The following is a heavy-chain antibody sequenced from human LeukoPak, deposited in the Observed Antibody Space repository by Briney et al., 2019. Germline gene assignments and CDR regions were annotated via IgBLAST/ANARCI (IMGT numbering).Heavy chain of an antibody. CDR3: ARTAGLHVDY. V-gene: IGHV4-59*01. CDR1: GGSISSYY. CDR2: IYYSGST. Sequence: SETLSLTCTVSGGSISSYYWSWIRQPPGKGLEWIGYIYYSGSTNYNPSLKSRVTISVDTSKNQFPLKLSSVTAADTAVYYCARTAGLHVDYWGQGTLVTVSS. D-gene: IGHD6-19*01. J-gene: IGHJ4*02.